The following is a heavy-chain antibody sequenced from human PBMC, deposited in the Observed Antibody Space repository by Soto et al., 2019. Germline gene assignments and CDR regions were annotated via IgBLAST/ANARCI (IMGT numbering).Heavy chain of an antibody. D-gene: IGHD3-3*01. CDR1: GFTFSSYW. J-gene: IGHJ4*02. V-gene: IGHV3-7*01. CDR3: ARGPQYYDFWSGYIGSDYFDY. CDR2: IKQDGSEK. Sequence: GGSLRLSCAASGFTFSSYWMSWVRQAPGKGLEWVANIKQDGSEKYYVDSVKGRFTISRDNAKNSLYLQMNSLRAEDTAVYYCARGPQYYDFWSGYIGSDYFDYWGQGTLVTVSS.